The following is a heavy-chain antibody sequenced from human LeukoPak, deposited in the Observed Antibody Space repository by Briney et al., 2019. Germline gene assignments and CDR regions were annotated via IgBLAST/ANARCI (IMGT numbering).Heavy chain of an antibody. CDR3: TRDSLPTFSGYYYCMDV. J-gene: IGHJ6*03. CDR2: IRSKTYGGTP. CDR1: GFTFRDFT. V-gene: IGHV3-49*04. Sequence: PGGSLRLSCTGSGFTFRDFTVSWVRQAPGKGLQWVGFIRSKTYGGTPEYAASAKGRFTISRDDSKNIAYLQMNSLKTDDTAVYYCTRDSLPTFSGYYYCMDVWGKGTSVTIS.